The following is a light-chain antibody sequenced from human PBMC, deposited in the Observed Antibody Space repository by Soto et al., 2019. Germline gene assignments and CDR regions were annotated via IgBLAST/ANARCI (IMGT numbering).Light chain of an antibody. CDR2: DTF. J-gene: IGKJ1*01. CDR1: QSVNSY. Sequence: EIVLTQSPATLSLSPGERATLSCTASQSVNSYLAWYQHRPGQAPRLLIYDTFNRATGIPDRFSGSGSGTDFTLTISRLEPEDSAVYFCQHYGSSQWTFGQWTFGQGTKVEIK. CDR3: QHYGSSQWTFGQWT. V-gene: IGKV3-11*01.